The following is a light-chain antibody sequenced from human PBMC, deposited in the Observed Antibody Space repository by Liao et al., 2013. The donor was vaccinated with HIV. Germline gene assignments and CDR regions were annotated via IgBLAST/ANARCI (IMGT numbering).Light chain of an antibody. Sequence: SYELTQPPSVSVAPGKTARITCGGNNIGSKSVHWYQQKPGQAPVLVIYYDSDRPSGIPERFSGSNSGNTATLTISRVEAGDEADYYCQAWDSSINWVFGGRDQADRP. CDR3: QAWDSSINWV. V-gene: IGLV3-21*01. CDR2: YDS. CDR1: NIGSKS. J-gene: IGLJ3*02.